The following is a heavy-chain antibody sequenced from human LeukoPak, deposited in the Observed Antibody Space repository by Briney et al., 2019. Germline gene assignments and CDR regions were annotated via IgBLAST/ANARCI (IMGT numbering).Heavy chain of an antibody. V-gene: IGHV1-2*02. CDR2: INPNSGGT. Sequence: ASVKVSCKASGYTFTSYYMHWVRQAPGQGLEWMGWINPNSGGTNYAQKFQGRVTMTRDTSISTAYMELSRLRSDDTAVYYCARGPYSSSWHRNWFDPWGQGTLVTVSS. D-gene: IGHD6-13*01. J-gene: IGHJ5*02. CDR1: GYTFTSYY. CDR3: ARGPYSSSWHRNWFDP.